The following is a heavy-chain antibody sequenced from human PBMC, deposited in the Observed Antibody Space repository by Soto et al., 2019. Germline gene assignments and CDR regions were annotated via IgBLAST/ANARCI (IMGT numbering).Heavy chain of an antibody. V-gene: IGHV4-59*08. J-gene: IGHJ6*03. D-gene: IGHD2-2*01. CDR3: ARRSWSSTSLYYYYYLDV. CDR2: IYYSGST. Sequence: PSETLSLTCTVSGGSISSYYWSWIRQPPGKGLEWIGYIYYSGSTNYNPSLKSRVTISVDTSKNQFSLKLSSVTAADTAVYYCARRSWSSTSLYYYYYLDVWGKGTTVTVSS. CDR1: GGSISSYY.